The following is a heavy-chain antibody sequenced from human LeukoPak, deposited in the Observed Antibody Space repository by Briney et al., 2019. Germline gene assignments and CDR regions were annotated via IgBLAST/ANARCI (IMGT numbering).Heavy chain of an antibody. CDR3: ARDGYYYDSSGYYLDRRVAFDI. Sequence: GGSLRLSCAASGFTFSSYEMNWVRQAPGKGLEWVSYISSSGSTIYYADSVKGRFTISRDNAKNSLYLQMNSLRAEDTAVYYCARDGYYYDSSGYYLDRRVAFDIWGQGTMVTVSS. V-gene: IGHV3-48*03. J-gene: IGHJ3*02. CDR2: ISSSGSTI. CDR1: GFTFSSYE. D-gene: IGHD3-22*01.